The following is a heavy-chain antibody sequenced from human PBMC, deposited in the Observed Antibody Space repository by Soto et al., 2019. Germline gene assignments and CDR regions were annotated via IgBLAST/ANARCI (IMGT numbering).Heavy chain of an antibody. J-gene: IGHJ4*02. Sequence: QVQLQQWGAGLLKPSETLSLTCAVYGGSFSGYYWTWIRQPPGTGLEWIGEINHSGSTNYNPSLKSRVTISVDTSKNQFSLKLTSVTAADTAVYYCARDKITGLLGYWGQGTLVTVSS. CDR1: GGSFSGYY. CDR2: INHSGST. D-gene: IGHD2-8*02. CDR3: ARDKITGLLGY. V-gene: IGHV4-34*01.